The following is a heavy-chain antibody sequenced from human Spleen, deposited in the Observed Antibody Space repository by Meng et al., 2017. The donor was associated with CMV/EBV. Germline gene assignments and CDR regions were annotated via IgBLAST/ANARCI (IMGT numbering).Heavy chain of an antibody. J-gene: IGHJ5*02. CDR1: GYTFTSYG. D-gene: IGHD1-26*01. Sequence: ASVKVSCKASGYTFTSYGISWVRQAPGQGLEWMGWISAYNGNTNYAQKFQGRLTMTTDTTTNTAYMELRSLRSDDTAVYYCARAGWELPMNWLDPWGPGTLVTVSS. CDR2: ISAYNGNT. V-gene: IGHV1-18*01. CDR3: ARAGWELPMNWLDP.